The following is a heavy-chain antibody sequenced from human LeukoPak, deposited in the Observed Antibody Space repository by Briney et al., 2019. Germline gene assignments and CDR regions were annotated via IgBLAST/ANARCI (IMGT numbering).Heavy chain of an antibody. J-gene: IGHJ6*03. V-gene: IGHV1-2*02. CDR2: INPNSGGT. CDR3: ARDRGGSAMVRGVTYYYYYMDV. D-gene: IGHD3-10*01. CDR1: GYTFTGYY. Sequence: ASVKVSCKASGYTFTGYYMHWVRQAPGQGLEWMGWINPNSGGTNYAQKFQGRVTMTRDTSISTAYMELSRLRSDDTAVYYCARDRGGSAMVRGVTYYYYYMDVWGKGTTVTISS.